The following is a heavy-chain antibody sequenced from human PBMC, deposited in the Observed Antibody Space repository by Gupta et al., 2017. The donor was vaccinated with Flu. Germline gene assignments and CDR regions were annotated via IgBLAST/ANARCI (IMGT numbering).Heavy chain of an antibody. V-gene: IGHV1-24*01. CDR1: GYTLTELS. CDR2: FDPEDGET. Sequence: QVQLVQSGAEVKKPGASVKVSCKVSGYTLTELSMHWVRQAPGKGLEWMGGFDPEDGETIYAQKFQGRVTMTEDTSTDTAYMELSSLRSEDTAVYYCATGLGGLPYYDILTGQHPPYYYYGMDVWGQGTTVTVSS. D-gene: IGHD3-9*01. J-gene: IGHJ6*02. CDR3: ATGLGGLPYYDILTGQHPPYYYYGMDV.